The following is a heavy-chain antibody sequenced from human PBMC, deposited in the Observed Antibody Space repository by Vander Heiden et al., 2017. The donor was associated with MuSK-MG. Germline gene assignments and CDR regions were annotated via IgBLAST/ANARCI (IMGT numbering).Heavy chain of an antibody. Sequence: EVQLVESGGGLIQPGGSLRLSCAASGLIVSNNYMSWVRQAPGKGLEWVSVYYPGGKSFYADSVKGRFTISRDDSKSTVYLQMNSLRAEDTAVYYCASLGDYSGYGFDYWGQGTLVTVSS. V-gene: IGHV3-53*01. CDR3: ASLGDYSGYGFDY. CDR2: YYPGGKS. CDR1: GLIVSNNY. D-gene: IGHD3-16*01. J-gene: IGHJ4*02.